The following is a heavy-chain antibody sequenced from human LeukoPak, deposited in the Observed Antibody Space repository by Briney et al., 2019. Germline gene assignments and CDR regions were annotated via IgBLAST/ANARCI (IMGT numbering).Heavy chain of an antibody. D-gene: IGHD1-26*01. CDR2: ISAYNGNT. Sequence: GASVKVSCKASGYTFTSYGISWVRQAPGQGLEWMGWISAYNGNTNYAQKLQGRVTMTTDTSTSTAYMGLRSLRAQDTAVYYCARGESYHDAFDIWGQGTMVTVSS. CDR1: GYTFTSYG. J-gene: IGHJ3*02. CDR3: ARGESYHDAFDI. V-gene: IGHV1-18*01.